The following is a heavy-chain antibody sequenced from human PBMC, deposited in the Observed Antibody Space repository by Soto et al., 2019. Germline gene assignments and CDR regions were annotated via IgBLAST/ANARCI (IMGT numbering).Heavy chain of an antibody. V-gene: IGHV3-48*03. J-gene: IGHJ4*02. Sequence: EVQLVESGGGLVQPGGSLRLSCAASGFTFSSYEMNWVRQAPGKGLEWVSYISSSGSTIYYADSVKGRFTISRDNAKNSLYLQMNSLRAEDTAVYYCARGANVEMAGFDYWGQGTLVTVSS. CDR3: ARGANVEMAGFDY. CDR2: ISSSGSTI. CDR1: GFTFSSYE. D-gene: IGHD6-19*01.